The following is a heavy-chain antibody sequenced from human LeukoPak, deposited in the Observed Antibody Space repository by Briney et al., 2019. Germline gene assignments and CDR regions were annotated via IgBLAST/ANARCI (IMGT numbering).Heavy chain of an antibody. CDR3: AKDGYCSSTSCYTYNWFDP. CDR2: ISGSGGST. D-gene: IGHD2-2*02. CDR1: GFTSSSYA. J-gene: IGHJ5*02. Sequence: GSLRLSCAASGFTSSSYAMSWVRQAPGKGLEWVSAISGSGGSTYYADSVKGRFTISRDNSKNTLYLQMNSLRAEDTAVYYCAKDGYCSSTSCYTYNWFDPWGQGTLVTVSS. V-gene: IGHV3-23*01.